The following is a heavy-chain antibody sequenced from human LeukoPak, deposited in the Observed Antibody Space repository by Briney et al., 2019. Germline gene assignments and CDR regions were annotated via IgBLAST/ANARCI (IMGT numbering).Heavy chain of an antibody. D-gene: IGHD3-22*01. CDR2: ISGSGGST. CDR3: AKLTSSGYASHWSFDY. V-gene: IGHV3-23*01. J-gene: IGHJ4*02. CDR1: GFTFSSYA. Sequence: PGGPLRLSSAASGFTFSSYAMSWVRQAPGKGLEWVSGISGSGGSTYYADSVKGRFTISRDNSKNTLYLQMNSLRAEDTAVYYCAKLTSSGYASHWSFDYWGQGTLVTVSS.